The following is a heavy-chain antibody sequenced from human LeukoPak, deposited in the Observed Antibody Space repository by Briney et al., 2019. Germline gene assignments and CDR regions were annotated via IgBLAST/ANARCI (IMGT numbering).Heavy chain of an antibody. CDR2: ISSSSSHI. J-gene: IGHJ1*01. V-gene: IGHV3-21*01. CDR3: TSNPPGIARDGAEYFQH. Sequence: PGGSLRLSCAASGFTFSSDSMNWVRQAPGKGLEWVSSISSSSSHIYYADSVEGRFTISRDNAKNSLYLQMNSLRAEDTAVYYCTSNPPGIARDGAEYFQHWGQGTLVIVSS. CDR1: GFTFSSDS. D-gene: IGHD6-13*01.